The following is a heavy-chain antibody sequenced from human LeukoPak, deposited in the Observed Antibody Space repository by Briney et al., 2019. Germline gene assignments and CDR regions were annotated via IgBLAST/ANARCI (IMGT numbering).Heavy chain of an antibody. D-gene: IGHD3-22*01. CDR3: ARGVSYYYDNSGHPGWYFDL. J-gene: IGHJ2*01. CDR2: IRTTGDT. V-gene: IGHV3-13*01. Sequence: PGGSLRLSCAVSGLTFNYYDMHWVRQAPGKRLEWVSAIRTTGDTHYPDSVKGRFATSREDAKNSVHLQMNTLRAGDTAVYYCARGVSYYYDNSGHPGWYFDLWGRGTLVTVSS. CDR1: GLTFNYYD.